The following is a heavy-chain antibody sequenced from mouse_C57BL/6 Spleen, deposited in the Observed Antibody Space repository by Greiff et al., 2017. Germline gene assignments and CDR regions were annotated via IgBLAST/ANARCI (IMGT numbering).Heavy chain of an antibody. Sequence: QVQLQQPGAELVKPGASVKLSCKASGYTFTSYWMQWVKQRPGQGLEWIGEIDPSDSYTNYNQKFKGKATLTVDTSSSTAYMQLSSLTSEDSAVYYCARLNYSNYEAMDYWGQGTSVTVSS. V-gene: IGHV1-50*01. CDR2: IDPSDSYT. J-gene: IGHJ4*01. CDR3: ARLNYSNYEAMDY. CDR1: GYTFTSYW. D-gene: IGHD2-5*01.